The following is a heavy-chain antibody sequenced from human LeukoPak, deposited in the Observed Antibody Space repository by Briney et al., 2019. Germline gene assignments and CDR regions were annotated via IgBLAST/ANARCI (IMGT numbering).Heavy chain of an antibody. CDR2: IYYSGNS. V-gene: IGHV4-39*01. CDR3: ARQTYYYGSGSYSLIGY. CDR1: GGSISSASYY. Sequence: SETLSLTCTVSGGSISSASYYCGWIRQPPGKGLEWIGIIYYSGNSYYNPSLKSRVTISVDTSKNQFSLRLSSVTAADTAVYYCARQTYYYGSGSYSLIGYWGQGTLVTVSS. D-gene: IGHD3-10*01. J-gene: IGHJ4*02.